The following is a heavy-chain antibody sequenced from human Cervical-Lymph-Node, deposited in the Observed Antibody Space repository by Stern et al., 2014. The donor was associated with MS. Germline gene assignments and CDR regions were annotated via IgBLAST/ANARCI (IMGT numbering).Heavy chain of an antibody. V-gene: IGHV5-51*01. D-gene: IGHD3-22*01. J-gene: IGHJ4*02. CDR1: GYRFTSYW. CDR2: MYPGDSNT. Sequence: VQLVQSGAEVKKPGESLKISCRGSGYRFTSYWIGWVRQVPGKGLEWMGIMYPGDSNTKYSPSFQGQVTISVDKPISTAYLQLSSLKASDSAIYYCARGGYYDGSGYYPFLVWGQGSQVTVSS. CDR3: ARGGYYDGSGYYPFLV.